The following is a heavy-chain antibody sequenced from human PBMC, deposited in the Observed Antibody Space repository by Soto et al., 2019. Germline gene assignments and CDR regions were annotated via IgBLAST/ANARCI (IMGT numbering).Heavy chain of an antibody. Sequence: SETLSLTCTVSGLSVTSDSYWSWIRQAPGKGLEGICYAYYRGGTRYNPSLKSRLTISVDTSKNQFSLSLSSVTPTDTAFYYCARDLGQGNTPAHNYFDFWGQGSLVTVSS. CDR2: AYYRGGT. V-gene: IGHV4-61*01. D-gene: IGHD3-16*01. CDR3: ARDLGQGNTPAHNYFDF. CDR1: GLSVTSDSY. J-gene: IGHJ4*02.